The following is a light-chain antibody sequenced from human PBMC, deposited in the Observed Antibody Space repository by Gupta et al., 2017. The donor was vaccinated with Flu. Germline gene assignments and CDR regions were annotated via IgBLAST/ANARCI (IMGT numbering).Light chain of an antibody. CDR1: SLRKSY. J-gene: IGLJ2*01. CDR3: NSRDSTDNHQAV. CDR2: DHN. V-gene: IGLV3-19*01. Sequence: SSELTQDPAVSVALGQTVRIRCQGDSLRKSYASWYQQKPGQAPVLVIYDHNIRHSGIPDRFFGSCSGSTASLTITGGQEEDEDDYYCNSRDSTDNHQAVFGGGTKRTVL.